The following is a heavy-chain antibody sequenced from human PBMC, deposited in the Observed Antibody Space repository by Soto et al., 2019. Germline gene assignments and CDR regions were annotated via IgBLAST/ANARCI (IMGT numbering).Heavy chain of an antibody. V-gene: IGHV4-30-4*01. CDR2: IYYSGST. Sequence: SETLSLTCTVSGGSISSGDYYWCWIRQPPGKGLEWIGYIYYSGSTYYNPSLKSRVTISVDTSKNQFSLKLSSVTAADTAVYYCARVGGFGATTIDYWGQGTQVTVSS. J-gene: IGHJ4*02. CDR1: GGSISSGDYY. CDR3: ARVGGFGATTIDY. D-gene: IGHD3-10*01.